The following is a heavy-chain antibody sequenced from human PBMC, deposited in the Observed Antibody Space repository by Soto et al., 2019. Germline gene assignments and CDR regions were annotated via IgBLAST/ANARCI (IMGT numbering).Heavy chain of an antibody. J-gene: IGHJ6*02. Sequence: ESGGGVVQPGRSLRLSCAASGFTFSSYGMHWVRQAPGKGLEWVAVISYDGSNKYYADSVKGRFTISRDNSKNTLYLQMNSLRAEDTAVYYCAKEKVWTKGVVIFYGMDVWGQGTTVTVSS. CDR3: AKEKVWTKGVVIFYGMDV. CDR2: ISYDGSNK. V-gene: IGHV3-30*18. D-gene: IGHD3-3*01. CDR1: GFTFSSYG.